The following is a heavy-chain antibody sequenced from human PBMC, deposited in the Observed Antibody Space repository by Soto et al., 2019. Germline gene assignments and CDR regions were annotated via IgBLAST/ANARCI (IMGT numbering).Heavy chain of an antibody. J-gene: IGHJ4*02. V-gene: IGHV3-33*08. CDR2: IWYDGSNK. D-gene: IGHD3-16*01. CDR3: ARQGGVLSRLDY. CDR1: GFTFSSYG. Sequence: VQLLESGGGLVQPGGSLRLSCAASGFTFSSYGIHWVRQAPGKGLEWVAVIWYDGSNKYYADSVKGRFTISRDNSKNTLYLQMNSLRAEDTAVYYCARQGGVLSRLDYWGQGTLVTVSS.